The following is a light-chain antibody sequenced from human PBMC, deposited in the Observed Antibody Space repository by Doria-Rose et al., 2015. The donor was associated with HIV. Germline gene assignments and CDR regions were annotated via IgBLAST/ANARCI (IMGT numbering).Light chain of an antibody. Sequence: QSALIQPRSVSGSPGQSVTISCTGTSSDVGTYDYVSWYQQHPGKAPRLMIYDVNKRPSGVPGRFSGSKSDNTASLTISGLQVEDEADYYCCSYAGSSYVFGTGTKVTVL. CDR2: DVN. CDR1: SSDVGTYDY. J-gene: IGLJ1*01. CDR3: CSYAGSSYV. V-gene: IGLV2-11*01.